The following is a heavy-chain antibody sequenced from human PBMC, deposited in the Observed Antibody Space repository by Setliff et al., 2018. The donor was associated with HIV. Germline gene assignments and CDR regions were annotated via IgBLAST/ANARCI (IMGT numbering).Heavy chain of an antibody. V-gene: IGHV3-21*01. J-gene: IGHJ6*02. CDR1: GFTFRNYK. CDR3: ARDYLYYNLYNGSPVYGMDV. D-gene: IGHD3-3*01. CDR2: IDIGRGDI. Sequence: PWGSLRLSCAASGFTFRNYKMNWVRQAPGKGLEWVSSIDIGRGDIFYADSVQGRFTISRDNAKNSLYLQMNSLRVEDTAVYYCARDYLYYNLYNGSPVYGMDVWGQGTTVTV.